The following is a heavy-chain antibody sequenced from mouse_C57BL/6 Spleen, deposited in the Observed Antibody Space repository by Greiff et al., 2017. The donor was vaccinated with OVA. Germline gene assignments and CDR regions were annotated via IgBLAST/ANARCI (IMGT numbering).Heavy chain of an antibody. Sequence: VQLQQSGPELVKPGASVKISCKASGYAFSSSWMNWVKQRPGQGLEWIGRIYPGDGDTNYNGKFKGKATLTADKSSSTAYMQLSSLTSEDSAVYFCARNCGSSSWLAYWGQGTLVTVSA. J-gene: IGHJ3*01. D-gene: IGHD1-1*01. CDR2: IYPGDGDT. CDR1: GYAFSSSW. V-gene: IGHV1-82*01. CDR3: ARNCGSSSWLAY.